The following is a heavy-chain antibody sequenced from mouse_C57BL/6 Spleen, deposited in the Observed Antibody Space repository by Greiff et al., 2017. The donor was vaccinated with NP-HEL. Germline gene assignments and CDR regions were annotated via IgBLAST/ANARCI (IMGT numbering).Heavy chain of an antibody. CDR2: IHPNSGST. CDR1: GYTFTSYW. J-gene: IGHJ4*01. V-gene: IGHV1-64*01. Sequence: QVQLQQPGAELVKPGASVKLSCKASGYTFTSYWMHWVKQRPGQGLEWIGMIHPNSGSTYYNEKFKSKATLTVDTSSSTAYMQLSSLTSEDSAVYYCERGGKDGYDSSMDYWGQGTSVTVSS. CDR3: ERGGKDGYDSSMDY. D-gene: IGHD2-2*01.